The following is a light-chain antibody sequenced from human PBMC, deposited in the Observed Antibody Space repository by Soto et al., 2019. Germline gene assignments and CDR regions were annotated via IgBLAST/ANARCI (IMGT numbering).Light chain of an antibody. J-gene: IGKJ1*01. CDR3: QQYYTSPTWT. V-gene: IGKV4-1*01. CDR2: WAS. CDR1: QNILYNSNNKNY. Sequence: IVMTQSPDCLAVSLGERATINCKSSQNILYNSNNKNYVAWYQQKPGQPPKLLIYWASIRESGVPDRFSGSGSGTDFTLTISSLQAEDVAVYYCQQYYTSPTWTFGQGTKVDIK.